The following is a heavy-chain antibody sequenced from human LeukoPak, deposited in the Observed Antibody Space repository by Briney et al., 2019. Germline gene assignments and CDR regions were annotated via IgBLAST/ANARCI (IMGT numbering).Heavy chain of an antibody. V-gene: IGHV3-11*03. J-gene: IGHJ4*02. Sequence: GGSLRPSCAASGFTFSDYYMSWIRQAPGKGLEWVSYISSSSSYTNYADSVKGRFTISRDNAKNSLYLQMNSLRAEDTAVYYCARSRTAGSSWFFDYWGQGTLVTVSS. CDR1: GFTFSDYY. CDR3: ARSRTAGSSWFFDY. CDR2: ISSSSSYT. D-gene: IGHD6-13*01.